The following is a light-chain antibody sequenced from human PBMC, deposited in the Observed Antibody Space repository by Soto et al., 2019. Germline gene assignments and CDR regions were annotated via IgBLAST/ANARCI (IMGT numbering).Light chain of an antibody. V-gene: IGKV3D-20*02. J-gene: IGKJ4*01. CDR2: GIS. CDR3: QQRSNWPLA. CDR1: QSISSNY. Sequence: EIVLTQSPGTLSLSPGERATLSCRASQSISSNYLAWYQQKPGQAPRPLMYGISIRATGVPDRFSGSGSGTDFTLTIGRLEPEDFAVYYCQQRSNWPLAFGGGTKVDIK.